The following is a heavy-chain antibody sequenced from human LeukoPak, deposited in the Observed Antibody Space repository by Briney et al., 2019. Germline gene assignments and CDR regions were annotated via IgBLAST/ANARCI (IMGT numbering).Heavy chain of an antibody. D-gene: IGHD2/OR15-2a*01. CDR1: GFTFGEYA. J-gene: IGHJ6*03. CDR3: TSRAFYDPHYHMDV. V-gene: IGHV3-49*04. Sequence: GGSLRVSCTASGFTFGEYAMSWVRQAAGKGGEGVGFSRSKAYGGTTECGASVKGSLTISRDISKSIASLQMNSLTTDDTAVYYCTSRAFYDPHYHMDVRRKATTVTVPS. CDR2: SRSKAYGGTT.